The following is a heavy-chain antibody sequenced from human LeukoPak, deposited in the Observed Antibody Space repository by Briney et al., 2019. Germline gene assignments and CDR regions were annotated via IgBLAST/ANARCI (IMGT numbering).Heavy chain of an antibody. V-gene: IGHV3-7*01. CDR1: GFTFSSYW. CDR2: IKQDGSEK. Sequence: GGSLRLSCAASGFTFSSYWMSWVRQAPGEGLEWVANIKQDGSEKYYVDSVKGRFTISRDNAKNSLYLQMNSLRAEDTAVYYCARDPNNYYDSSGGFDYWGQGTLVTVSS. CDR3: ARDPNNYYDSSGGFDY. D-gene: IGHD3-22*01. J-gene: IGHJ4*02.